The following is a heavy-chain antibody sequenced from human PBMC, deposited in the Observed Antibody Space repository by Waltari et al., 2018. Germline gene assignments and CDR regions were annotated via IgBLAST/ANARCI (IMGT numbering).Heavy chain of an antibody. CDR1: GFTFSSDG. D-gene: IGHD2-21*01. Sequence: QVQLVESGGGVVQPGGSLRLSCAASGFTFSSDGMHWVRQAPGKGLEWVAFVRSDGSNAYYADSVKGRFTISRDNSKNTLYLQMNSLRVEDTAVYYCAIQCGGGCYQDYWGQGTLVTVSS. CDR3: AIQCGGGCYQDY. J-gene: IGHJ4*02. CDR2: VRSDGSNA. V-gene: IGHV3-30*02.